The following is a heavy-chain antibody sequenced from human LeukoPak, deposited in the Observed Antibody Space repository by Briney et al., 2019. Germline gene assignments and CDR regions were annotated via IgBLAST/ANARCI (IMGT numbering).Heavy chain of an antibody. D-gene: IGHD2-15*01. CDR2: INPNSGGT. CDR1: GYTFTGYY. Sequence: GASVKVSCKASGYTFTGYYMHWVRQAPGQGLEWMGWINPNSGGTNYAQKFQGRVTMTRDTSISTAYMELSRLRSDDTAVYYGARDSIKDCSGGSCPIDYWGQGTLVTVSS. J-gene: IGHJ4*02. CDR3: ARDSIKDCSGGSCPIDY. V-gene: IGHV1-2*02.